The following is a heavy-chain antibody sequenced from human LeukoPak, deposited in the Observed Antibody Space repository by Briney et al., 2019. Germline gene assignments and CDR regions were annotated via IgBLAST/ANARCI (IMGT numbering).Heavy chain of an antibody. Sequence: SETLSLTCAVYGGSFSGYYWSWIRQPPGKGLEWIGEINHSGSTNYNPSLKSRVTISVDTSKNQFSLKLSSVTAADTAVYYCARRLRYGLDWFDPWGQGTLVTVSS. J-gene: IGHJ5*02. CDR2: INHSGST. V-gene: IGHV4-34*01. D-gene: IGHD4-17*01. CDR3: ARRLRYGLDWFDP. CDR1: GGSFSGYY.